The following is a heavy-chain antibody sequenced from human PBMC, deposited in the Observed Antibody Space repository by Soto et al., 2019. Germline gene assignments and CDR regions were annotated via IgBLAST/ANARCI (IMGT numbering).Heavy chain of an antibody. J-gene: IGHJ4*02. CDR3: SSATDPGSATSEWFDY. Sequence: VQCMRLSCSPSALTSPAFDSSCLRQPPEEVMEWVSAVIATVDATFYADSMQGRLTISRDTSPDPLSLQMSSLRADHTAVYYCSSATDPGSATSEWFDYWGQGTLVTVSS. CDR1: ALTSPAFD. CDR2: VIATVDAT. V-gene: IGHV3-23*01. D-gene: IGHD3-10*01.